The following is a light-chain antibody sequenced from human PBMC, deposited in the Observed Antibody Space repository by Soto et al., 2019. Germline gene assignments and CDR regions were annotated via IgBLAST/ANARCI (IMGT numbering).Light chain of an antibody. CDR1: SGYSNYK. J-gene: IGLJ2*01. Sequence: QLVLTQPPSASASLGASVTLTCTLSSGYSNYKVDWYQQRPGKGPRFVMRVGTGGIVGSKGDGIPDRFSVLGSGMNRYLTIKNIQEEDASDYHCGADHGSGSNFVSVFGGGTKLTVL. CDR3: GADHGSGSNFVSV. V-gene: IGLV9-49*01. CDR2: VGTGGIVG.